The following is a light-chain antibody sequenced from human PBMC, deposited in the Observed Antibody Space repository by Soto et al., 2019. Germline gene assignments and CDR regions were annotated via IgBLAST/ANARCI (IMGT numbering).Light chain of an antibody. V-gene: IGLV1-44*01. J-gene: IGLJ2*01. CDR1: RSNIGSNT. CDR3: AAWDERLNGVV. CDR2: SNN. Sequence: QSVLTQPPSASGTPGQRVTISCSGSRSNIGSNTVNWYQQLPGTAPKLLIYSNNQRPSGVPDRFSGSKSGTSASLAISGLQSEDEAEYYCAAWDERLNGVVFGGGTRLTVL.